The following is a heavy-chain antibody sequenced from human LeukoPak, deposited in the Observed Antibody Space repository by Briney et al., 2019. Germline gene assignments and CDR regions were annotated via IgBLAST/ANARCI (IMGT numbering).Heavy chain of an antibody. D-gene: IGHD1-26*01. CDR3: ASGGRIVGATPVLDY. V-gene: IGHV4-34*01. Sequence: SETLSLTCAVYVGSFSGYYWSWIRQPPGKGREWIGEINHSVSTNYNQSLKSRVTISVDTSKNQYSLKLSSVTAADKAVYYCASGGRIVGATPVLDYWGQGTMVTVSS. CDR1: VGSFSGYY. CDR2: INHSVST. J-gene: IGHJ4*02.